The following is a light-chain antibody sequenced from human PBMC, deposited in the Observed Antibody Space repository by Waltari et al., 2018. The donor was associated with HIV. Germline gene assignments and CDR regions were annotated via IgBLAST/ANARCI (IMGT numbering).Light chain of an antibody. J-gene: IGKJ1*01. V-gene: IGKV3-20*01. Sequence: EAVLTQSQGTLSLSPGERATLSCRARQNISSNYLVWYQKKAGQAPRPLLYGASSRATGIPDRFSCSGSGTDFTLTISRLEPEDFAVYYCQQYGSSPRFGQGTKVEIK. CDR2: GAS. CDR3: QQYGSSPR. CDR1: QNISSNY.